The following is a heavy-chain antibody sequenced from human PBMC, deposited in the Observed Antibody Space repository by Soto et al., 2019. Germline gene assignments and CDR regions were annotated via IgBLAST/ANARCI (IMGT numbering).Heavy chain of an antibody. CDR2: MNPNSGNT. CDR3: AREGEDIVVVPAAIGDTGDAFDI. CDR1: GYTFTSYD. Sequence: GASVKVSCKASGYTFTSYDINWVRQATGQGLEWMGWMNPNSGNTGYAQKFQGRVTMTRNTSISTAYMELSSLRSEDTAVYYCAREGEDIVVVPAAIGDTGDAFDIWGQGTMVTVSS. D-gene: IGHD2-2*01. J-gene: IGHJ3*02. V-gene: IGHV1-8*01.